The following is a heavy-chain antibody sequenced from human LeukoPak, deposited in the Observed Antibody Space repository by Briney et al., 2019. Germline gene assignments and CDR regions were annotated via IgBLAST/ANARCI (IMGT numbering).Heavy chain of an antibody. CDR2: ISSSSSYI. Sequence: GGSLRLSCAASEFTFSSYEMNWVRQAPGKGLEWVSSISSSSSYIYYADSVKGRFTISRDNAKNSLYLQMNSLRAEDTAVYYCARLDPDCSGGSCYSTQGYYYYGMDVWGQGTTVTVSS. CDR3: ARLDPDCSGGSCYSTQGYYYYGMDV. V-gene: IGHV3-21*01. D-gene: IGHD2-15*01. J-gene: IGHJ6*02. CDR1: EFTFSSYE.